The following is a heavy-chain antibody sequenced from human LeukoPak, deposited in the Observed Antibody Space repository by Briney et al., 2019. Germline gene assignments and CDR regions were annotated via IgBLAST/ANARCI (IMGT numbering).Heavy chain of an antibody. V-gene: IGHV1-2*02. CDR1: GYTFTGYY. D-gene: IGHD2-2*01. J-gene: IGHJ4*02. CDR2: INPNSGGT. Sequence: ASVKVSCKASGYTFTGYYMHRVRQAPGQGLEWMGWINPNSGGTNYAQKFQGRVTMTRDTSISTAYMELSRLRSDDTAVYYCARGYCSSTSCYIFDYWGQGTLVTVSS. CDR3: ARGYCSSTSCYIFDY.